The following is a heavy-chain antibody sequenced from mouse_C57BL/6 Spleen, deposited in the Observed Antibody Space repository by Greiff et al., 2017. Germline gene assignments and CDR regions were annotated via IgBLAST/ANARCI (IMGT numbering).Heavy chain of an antibody. CDR1: GFNIKDDY. V-gene: IGHV14-4*01. CDR2: IDPENGDT. Sequence: EVQLQQSGAELVRPGASVKLSCTASGFNIKDDYMHWVKQRPEQGLEWIGWIDPENGDTEYASKFQGKTTITADTSSNRTYLQLNSLTSEDTAVYYYSTGSNYRRYFDDWGQGTTLTVSS. J-gene: IGHJ2*01. CDR3: STGSNYRRYFDD. D-gene: IGHD2-5*01.